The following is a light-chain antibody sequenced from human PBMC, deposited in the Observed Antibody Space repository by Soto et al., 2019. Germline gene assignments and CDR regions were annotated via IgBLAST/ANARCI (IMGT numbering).Light chain of an antibody. Sequence: QSALTQSASVSGSPGQSITISCTGTSSDVGGYNYVSWYQQHSGKAPELKIYDVSIRPSGVSTRVSGSKSGNTASLTSSGLQAEDEANYSCSSYTSTNSWVFGGGAKVTVL. V-gene: IGLV2-14*01. CDR1: SSDVGGYNY. J-gene: IGLJ3*02. CDR2: DVS. CDR3: SSYTSTNSWV.